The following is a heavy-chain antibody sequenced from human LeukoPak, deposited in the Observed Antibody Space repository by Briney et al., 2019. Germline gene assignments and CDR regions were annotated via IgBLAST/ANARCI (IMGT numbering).Heavy chain of an antibody. J-gene: IGHJ4*02. V-gene: IGHV1-3*01. CDR2: IDGGNGDT. D-gene: IGHD5-18*01. CDR1: GYTFGKYA. Sequence: ASVKVSCKTSGYTFGKYAIHWVRQAPGQRFEWMGWIDGGNGDTRFSQKFQDRVSFTRDTFATTVYMEVTSLRSEDTAVYYCARDQSRDTRVDFDYWGQGTLVTVSS. CDR3: ARDQSRDTRVDFDY.